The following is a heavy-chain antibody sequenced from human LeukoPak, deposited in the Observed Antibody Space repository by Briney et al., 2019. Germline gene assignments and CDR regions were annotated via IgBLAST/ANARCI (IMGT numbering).Heavy chain of an antibody. D-gene: IGHD3-16*01. V-gene: IGHV3-23*01. CDR2: ISGSGGST. CDR1: GFTFSRYA. Sequence: GGSLRLSCAASGFTFSRYAMSWVRQAPGKGLEWVSAISGSGGSTYYADSVKGRFTISRDNSKNTLYLQMNSLRAEDTAVYYCAKCLPRDGRLYTFDYWAREPWSPSPQ. CDR3: AKCLPRDGRLYTFDY. J-gene: IGHJ4*02.